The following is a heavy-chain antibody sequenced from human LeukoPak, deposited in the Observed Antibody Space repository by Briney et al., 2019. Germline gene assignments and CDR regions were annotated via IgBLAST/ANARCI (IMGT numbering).Heavy chain of an antibody. Sequence: GGSLRLSCAASGFTFSNYWMSWVRQAPGKGLEWVANIKQDGSEKYYVNSVKGRFTISRDNAKNSLYLQMNSLRAEDTAVYYCARERLTTRYFDYWGQGTLVTVSS. V-gene: IGHV3-7*01. CDR3: ARERLTTRYFDY. CDR2: IKQDGSEK. CDR1: GFTFSNYW. D-gene: IGHD1-14*01. J-gene: IGHJ4*02.